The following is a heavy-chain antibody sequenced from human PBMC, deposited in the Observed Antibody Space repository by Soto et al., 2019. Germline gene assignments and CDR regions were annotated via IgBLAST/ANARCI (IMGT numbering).Heavy chain of an antibody. CDR1: GGSISSGDYY. J-gene: IGHJ2*01. V-gene: IGHV4-30-4*01. CDR2: IYYSGST. CDR3: ARGVGSYARYFDL. D-gene: IGHD3-10*01. Sequence: QVQLQESGPGLVKPSQTLSLTCTVSGGSISSGDYYWSWIRQPPGKGLEWIGYIYYSGSTYYNPSLKSRGTRSVGTSKNQCSLTLSYVTAAATAVYYCARGVGSYARYFDLWGRGTLVTVSS.